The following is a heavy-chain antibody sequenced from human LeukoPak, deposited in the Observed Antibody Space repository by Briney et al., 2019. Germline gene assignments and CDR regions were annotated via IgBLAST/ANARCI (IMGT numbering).Heavy chain of an antibody. D-gene: IGHD3-3*01. Sequence: ASVKVSCKASGYTFTGYYMHWVRQAPGQGLEWMGWINPNSGGTNYAQKFQGRVTMTRDTSISTAYMELSRLRSDDTAVYYCARDVTIFGVVGGRYYYCMDVWGKGTTVTVSS. CDR1: GYTFTGYY. V-gene: IGHV1-2*02. CDR3: ARDVTIFGVVGGRYYYCMDV. CDR2: INPNSGGT. J-gene: IGHJ6*03.